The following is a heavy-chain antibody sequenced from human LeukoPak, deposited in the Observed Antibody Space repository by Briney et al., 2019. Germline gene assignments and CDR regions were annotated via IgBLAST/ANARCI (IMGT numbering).Heavy chain of an antibody. CDR1: GGTFSSYA. J-gene: IGHJ4*02. CDR3: ARDDSETEYYFDY. V-gene: IGHV1-69*05. D-gene: IGHD1-14*01. Sequence: SVKVSCKASGGTFSSYAISWVRQAPGQGLEWMGRIIPIFGTANYAQKFQGRVTITTDESTSTAYMELSSLRSEDTAVYYCARDDSETEYYFDYWGQGTLVTVSS. CDR2: IIPIFGTA.